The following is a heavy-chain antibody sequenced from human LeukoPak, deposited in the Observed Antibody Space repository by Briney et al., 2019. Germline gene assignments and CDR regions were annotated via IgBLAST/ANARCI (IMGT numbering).Heavy chain of an antibody. CDR1: GLTFSSYA. V-gene: IGHV3-23*01. CDR3: AKVSGLVARSKRNTLNWFDP. CDR2: ISGSGGST. Sequence: PGGSLRLSCAASGLTFSSYAMSWVRQAPGKGLEWVSAISGSGGSTYYADSVKGRFTISRDNSKNTLYLQMNSLRAEDTAVYYCAKVSGLVARSKRNTLNWFDPWGQGTLVTVSS. J-gene: IGHJ5*02. D-gene: IGHD6-6*01.